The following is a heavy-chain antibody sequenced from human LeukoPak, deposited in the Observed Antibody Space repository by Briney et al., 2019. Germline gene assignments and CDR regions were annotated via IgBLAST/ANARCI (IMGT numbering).Heavy chain of an antibody. Sequence: SETLSLTCTVSGRSISSYYWSWIRQPPGKGLEWIGYIYYSGSTNYNPSLKSRVTISVDTSKNQFSLKLSSVTAADTAVHYCARDISYVDTAMVKYNWFDPWGQGTLVTVSS. CDR2: IYYSGST. CDR1: GRSISSYY. J-gene: IGHJ5*02. CDR3: ARDISYVDTAMVKYNWFDP. D-gene: IGHD5-18*01. V-gene: IGHV4-59*01.